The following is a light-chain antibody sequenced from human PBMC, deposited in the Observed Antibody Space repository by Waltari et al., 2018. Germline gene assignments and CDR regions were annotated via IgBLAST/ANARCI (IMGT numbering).Light chain of an antibody. CDR2: YDC. CDR1: NSNIGRNT. J-gene: IGLJ2*01. V-gene: IGLV1-44*01. CDR3: AAWDGRLNGPV. Sequence: QSVLTQPPSASGTPRQRVTISCSGSNSNIGRNTVNWYQQFPGAAPTLLVSYDCPRPSGVPARFSGSKSGTSASLANLGGRPEDGGGYYGAAWDGRLNGPVFGGGTQLAVL.